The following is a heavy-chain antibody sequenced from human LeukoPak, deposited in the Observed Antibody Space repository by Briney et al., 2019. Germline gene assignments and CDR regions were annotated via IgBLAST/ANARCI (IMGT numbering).Heavy chain of an antibody. CDR3: ARDLIHSSF. CDR1: GYSISSGYY. V-gene: IGHV4-38-2*02. J-gene: IGHJ4*02. D-gene: IGHD6-13*01. CDR2: IYHSGST. Sequence: SETLSLTCTVSGYSISSGYYWGWIRQPPGKGLEWIGSIYHSGSTYYNPSLKSRVTISVDTSKNQFSLKLSSVTAADTAVYYCARDLIHSSFWGQGTLATVSS.